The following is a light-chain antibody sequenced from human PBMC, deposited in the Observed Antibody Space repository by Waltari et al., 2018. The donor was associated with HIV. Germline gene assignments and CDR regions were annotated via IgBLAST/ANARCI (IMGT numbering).Light chain of an antibody. CDR2: KDS. CDR3: QSTDTSGTYWV. Sequence: SYELTQPPSVSVSPGQTARITCPGDAFSRQYAYWYQQKPGQAPVLMIYKDSERPSGIPERFSGSSSGTTVTLTISGVQAEDEADYYCQSTDTSGTYWVFGGGTKLTVL. CDR1: AFSRQY. V-gene: IGLV3-25*03. J-gene: IGLJ3*02.